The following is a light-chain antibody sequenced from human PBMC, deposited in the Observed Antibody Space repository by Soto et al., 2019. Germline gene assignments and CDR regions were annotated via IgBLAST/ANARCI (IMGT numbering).Light chain of an antibody. CDR3: SSYTSSSTLV. Sequence: QSALTQPASVSGSPGQSITISCTGTSSDVGGYNYVSWYQQHPGKAPKLMIYEVSNRPSGVSNRFSGSKSGNTASLTISGQPEDDDDDYYCSSYTSSSTLVFGTGTKLTVL. CDR1: SSDVGGYNY. V-gene: IGLV2-14*01. CDR2: EVS. J-gene: IGLJ1*01.